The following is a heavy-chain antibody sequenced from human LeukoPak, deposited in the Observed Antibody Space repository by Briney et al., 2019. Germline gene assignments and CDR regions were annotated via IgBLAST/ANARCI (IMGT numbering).Heavy chain of an antibody. J-gene: IGHJ3*02. CDR1: GFTFSSYG. CDR3: ARGQHRVTYSDDAFDI. CDR2: ISGSGGST. D-gene: IGHD4-11*01. V-gene: IGHV3-23*01. Sequence: GGSLRLSCAASGFTFSSYGMTWVRQAPGKGLEWVSGISGSGGSTYYADSVRGRVTISRDNSKNTLYLQMNNLKTEDTAVYYCARGQHRVTYSDDAFDIWGQGTMVTVSS.